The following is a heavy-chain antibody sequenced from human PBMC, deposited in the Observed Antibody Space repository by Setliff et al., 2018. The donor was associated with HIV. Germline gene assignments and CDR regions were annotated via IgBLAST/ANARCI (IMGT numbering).Heavy chain of an antibody. CDR3: ARDSRGIVLMVYAISDNWFDP. D-gene: IGHD2-8*01. Sequence: PGGSLRLSCAASGFTFSSYWMNWVRQAPGKGLEWLSYISSGGDSIYYADSVKGRFTISRDNAKNSLFLQMNNLRAEDTAVYYCARDSRGIVLMVYAISDNWFDPWGQGTLVTVSS. V-gene: IGHV3-48*01. J-gene: IGHJ5*02. CDR2: ISSGGDSI. CDR1: GFTFSSYW.